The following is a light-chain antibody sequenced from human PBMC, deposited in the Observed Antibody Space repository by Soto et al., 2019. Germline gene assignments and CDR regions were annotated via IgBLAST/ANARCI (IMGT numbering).Light chain of an antibody. CDR3: QHYGHSPGA. CDR2: GTS. CDR1: QSIGSI. V-gene: IGKV3-20*01. Sequence: LANSPATLCVSAGERATLSCRASQSIGSILAWYQQKPGQTPRLLIYGTSIRATGIPDRCSGSGSEADFTLTISRLEPEDFVVYYCQHYGHSPGAFGQGTRLQI. J-gene: IGKJ5*01.